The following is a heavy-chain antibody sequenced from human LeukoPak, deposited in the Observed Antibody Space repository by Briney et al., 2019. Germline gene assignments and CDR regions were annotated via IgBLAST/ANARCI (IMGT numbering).Heavy chain of an antibody. V-gene: IGHV3-48*01. CDR1: GFTFSSYS. D-gene: IGHD3-10*01. Sequence: GGSLRLSCAASGFTFSSYSMNWVRQAPGKGLEWVSYISSSSSTIYYADSVKGRFTISRDNAKNSLYLQMNSLRAEDTALYYCAKSESMVRGVIASFDYWGQGTLVTVSS. J-gene: IGHJ4*02. CDR2: ISSSSSTI. CDR3: AKSESMVRGVIASFDY.